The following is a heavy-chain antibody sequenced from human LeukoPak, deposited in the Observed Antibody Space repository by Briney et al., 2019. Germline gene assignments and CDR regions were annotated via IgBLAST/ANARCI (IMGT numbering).Heavy chain of an antibody. V-gene: IGHV3-30*02. D-gene: IGHD5-18*01. CDR2: IRYDGSNK. CDR3: AKPTAMVKSFDY. CDR1: GFTFSSYG. Sequence: GGSLRLSCAASGFTFSSYGMHWVRQAPGKGLEWVAFIRYDGSNKYYADSVKGRFTISRDNSKNTLYLQMNSLRAEDTAVYYCAKPTAMVKSFDYWGQGTLVTVSS. J-gene: IGHJ4*02.